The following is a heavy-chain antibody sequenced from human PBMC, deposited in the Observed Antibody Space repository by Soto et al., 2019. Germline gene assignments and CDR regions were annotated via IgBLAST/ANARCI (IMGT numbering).Heavy chain of an antibody. Sequence: QVQLQESGPGLVKPSQTLSLTCTVSGDSITSGDYYWSWIRQPPGKALEWIGYIYYSGTTYSSPSLPRGVSISVATAKDQFSLELNSVAVADTAVYYWARGAYSASSSYFDFWGQGNLVPVSS. J-gene: IGHJ4*02. V-gene: IGHV4-30-4*01. CDR1: GDSITSGDYY. D-gene: IGHD6-6*01. CDR2: IYYSGTT. CDR3: ARGAYSASSSYFDF.